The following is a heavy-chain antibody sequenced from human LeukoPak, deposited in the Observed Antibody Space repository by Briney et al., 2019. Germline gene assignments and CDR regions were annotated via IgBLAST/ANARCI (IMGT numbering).Heavy chain of an antibody. V-gene: IGHV4-34*01. CDR3: ARGGYGSGWDYMDV. CDR1: GGSFSGYY. J-gene: IGHJ6*03. Sequence: PSETLSLTSAVYGGSFSGYYWNWIRQPPGKGLEWIGGINHSGNTNYNPSLKSRVTISVDTSKNQFSLKLSSVTAADTAVYYCARGGYGSGWDYMDVWGKGTTVTVSS. CDR2: INHSGNT. D-gene: IGHD3-10*01.